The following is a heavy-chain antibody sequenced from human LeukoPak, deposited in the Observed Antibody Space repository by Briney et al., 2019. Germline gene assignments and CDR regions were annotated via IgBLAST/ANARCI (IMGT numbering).Heavy chain of an antibody. CDR2: ISGSGGST. CDR1: GFTFSNAW. J-gene: IGHJ6*03. CDR3: AKALKVVAGSGPVDYYYYMDV. Sequence: GGSLRLSCAASGFTFSNAWMSWVRQAPGKGLEWVSAISGSGGSTYNADSVKGRFTISRDNSKNTLYLQMNSLRAEDTAVYYCAKALKVVAGSGPVDYYYYMDVWGKGTTVTISS. D-gene: IGHD6-19*01. V-gene: IGHV3-23*01.